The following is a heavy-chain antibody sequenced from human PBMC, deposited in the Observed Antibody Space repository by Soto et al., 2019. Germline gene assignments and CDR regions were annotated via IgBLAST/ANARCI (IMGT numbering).Heavy chain of an antibody. Sequence: SETLSLTCTVSGGSISSYYWSWIRQPPGKGLEWIGYIYYSGSTNYNPSLKSRVTISVDTSKNQFSLKLSSVTAADTAVYYCARDYRMTTVTDNYYYYYMDVWGKGTTVTVSS. CDR1: GGSISSYY. D-gene: IGHD4-17*01. CDR3: ARDYRMTTVTDNYYYYYMDV. CDR2: IYYSGST. V-gene: IGHV4-59*01. J-gene: IGHJ6*03.